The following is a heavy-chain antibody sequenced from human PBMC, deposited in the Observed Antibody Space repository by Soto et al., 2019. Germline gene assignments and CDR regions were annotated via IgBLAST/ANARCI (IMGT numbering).Heavy chain of an antibody. CDR3: ARHPGSDWLWFDP. V-gene: IGHV4-59*08. CDR1: GGSIRSYY. Sequence: SQTLSLTCTVSGGSIRSYYWSWIRQPPGKGLEWIGYIYYGGITNYKPSLKSRVTISVDTSKNQFSLKVTSVTAADTAVYYCARHPGSDWLWFDPWGQGTLVTVSS. J-gene: IGHJ5*02. CDR2: IYYGGIT. D-gene: IGHD3-10*01.